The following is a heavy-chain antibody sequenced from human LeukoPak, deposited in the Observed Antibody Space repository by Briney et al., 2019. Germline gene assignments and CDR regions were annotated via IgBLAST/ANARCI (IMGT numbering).Heavy chain of an antibody. J-gene: IGHJ4*02. V-gene: IGHV4-30-2*01. Sequence: SETLSLTCAVSGGSISSGGYSWSWIRQPPGKGLEWIVYIYHSGSTYYNPSLKSRVTISVDRSKNQFSLKLSSVTAADTAVYYCARGSYYYDSSGALFDYWGQGTLVTVSS. D-gene: IGHD3-22*01. CDR3: ARGSYYYDSSGALFDY. CDR2: IYHSGST. CDR1: GGSISSGGYS.